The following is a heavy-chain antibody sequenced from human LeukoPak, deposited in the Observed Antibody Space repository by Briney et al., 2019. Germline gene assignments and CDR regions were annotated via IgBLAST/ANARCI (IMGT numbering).Heavy chain of an antibody. CDR2: IKQDGSEK. CDR1: GFTFSSYW. CDR3: ARAFRWIVLMVYAIEDYFDY. V-gene: IGHV3-7*01. Sequence: GGSLRLSCAASGFTFSSYWMSWVRQAPGKGLEWVANIKQDGSEKYYVDSVKGRFTISRDNAKNSLYLQMNSLRAEDTAVYYCARAFRWIVLMVYAIEDYFDYWGQGILVTVSS. D-gene: IGHD2-8*01. J-gene: IGHJ4*02.